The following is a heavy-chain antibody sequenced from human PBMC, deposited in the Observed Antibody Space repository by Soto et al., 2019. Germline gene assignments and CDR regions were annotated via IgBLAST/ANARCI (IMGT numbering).Heavy chain of an antibody. Sequence: SGPTLVNPTQTLTLTCTFSGFSLSTSGVGVGWIRQPPGKALEWLALIYWNDDKRYSPSLKSRVTITKDTSKNQVVLTMTNMDPVDTATYYCAHNIGYSSGWYRWYFDYWGQGTLVTVSS. CDR1: GFSLSTSGVG. J-gene: IGHJ4*02. V-gene: IGHV2-5*01. CDR3: AHNIGYSSGWYRWYFDY. CDR2: IYWNDDK. D-gene: IGHD6-19*01.